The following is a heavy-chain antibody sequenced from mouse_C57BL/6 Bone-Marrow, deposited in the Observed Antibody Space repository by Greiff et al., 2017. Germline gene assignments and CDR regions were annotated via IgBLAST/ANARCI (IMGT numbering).Heavy chain of an antibody. V-gene: IGHV14-3*01. D-gene: IGHD2-4*01. CDR3: ARGDYDGRSSWFAY. J-gene: IGHJ3*01. CDR2: IDPANGNT. CDR1: GFNIKNTY. Sequence: EVKLQESVAELVRPGASVKLSCTASGFNIKNTYMHWVKQRPEQGLEWIGRIDPANGNTKYAPKFQGKATITADTSSNTAYLQLSSLTSEDTAIYYCARGDYDGRSSWFAYWGQGTLVTVSA.